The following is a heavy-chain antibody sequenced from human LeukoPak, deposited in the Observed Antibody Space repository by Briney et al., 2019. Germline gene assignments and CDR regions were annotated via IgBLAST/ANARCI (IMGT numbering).Heavy chain of an antibody. CDR1: GFTFNNYG. CDR2: ISYDGSNQ. J-gene: IGHJ3*02. V-gene: IGHV3-30*03. Sequence: GGSLRLSCAASGFTFNNYGMHWVRQAPGKGLEWVAVISYDGSNQYYADSAKGRFTISRDNSKNTLYLQMNSLKFEDTAVYYCARGEPLDYAFDIWGQGTMVTVSS. CDR3: ARGEPLDYAFDI.